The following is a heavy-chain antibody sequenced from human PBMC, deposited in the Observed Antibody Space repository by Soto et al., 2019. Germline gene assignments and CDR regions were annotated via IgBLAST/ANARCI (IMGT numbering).Heavy chain of an antibody. CDR1: GFTFSSYS. J-gene: IGHJ5*01. D-gene: IGHD2-2*01. Sequence: PGGSLRLSCAASGFTFSSYSMNWVRQAPGKGLEWVSSISSSSSYIYYADSVKGRFTISRDNAKNIPYLEMYALRTEDTAVYYCARDPSEGRVGNWFESWGQGTLGNGSS. V-gene: IGHV3-21*06. CDR3: ARDPSEGRVGNWFES. CDR2: ISSSSSYI.